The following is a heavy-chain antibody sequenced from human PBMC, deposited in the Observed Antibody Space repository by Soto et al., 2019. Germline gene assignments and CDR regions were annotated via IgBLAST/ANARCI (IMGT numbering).Heavy chain of an antibody. CDR3: ARDGAGAYGLGCFDH. CDR2: IYHSGST. V-gene: IGHV4-31*03. CDR1: GDSISRGGYY. Sequence: QVQLQESGPGLVKPSQTLSLTCTVSGDSISRGGYYWNWLRQPPRKGLEWIGSIYHSGSTIYNPSLKSRVTISVDTSTHRLSLELSTVTAADTAVYYCARDGAGAYGLGCFDHWGQGILVTVSS. J-gene: IGHJ5*02. D-gene: IGHD2-21*01.